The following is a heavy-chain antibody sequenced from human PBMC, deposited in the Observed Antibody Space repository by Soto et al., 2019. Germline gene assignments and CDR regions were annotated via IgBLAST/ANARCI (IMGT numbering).Heavy chain of an antibody. J-gene: IGHJ3*02. V-gene: IGHV4-59*08. Sequence: SETLSLTCTVSGGSISSYYWSWIRQPPGKGLEWIGYIYYSGSTNYNPSLKSRVTISVDTSKNQFSLKLSSVTAADTAGYYCARGAAMVTGAFDIWGQGTMVTVSS. D-gene: IGHD5-18*01. CDR1: GGSISSYY. CDR3: ARGAAMVTGAFDI. CDR2: IYYSGST.